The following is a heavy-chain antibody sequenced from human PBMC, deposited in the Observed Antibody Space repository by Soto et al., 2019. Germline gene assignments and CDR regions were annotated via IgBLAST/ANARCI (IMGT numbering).Heavy chain of an antibody. D-gene: IGHD6-19*01. J-gene: IGHJ4*02. Sequence: SQTLSLTCAMSVDSVSSNSAAWNWIRQSPSRGLEWLGRTYYRSKWYNDYAVSVKSRITINPDTSKNQFSLQLNSVTPEDTAVYYCARGYSSGWSKNFDYWGQGTLVTVSS. CDR2: TYYRSKWYN. CDR1: VDSVSSNSAA. CDR3: ARGYSSGWSKNFDY. V-gene: IGHV6-1*01.